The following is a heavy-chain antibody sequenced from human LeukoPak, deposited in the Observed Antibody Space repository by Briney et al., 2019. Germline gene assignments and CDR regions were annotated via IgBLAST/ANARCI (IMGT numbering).Heavy chain of an antibody. CDR3: ARGQVGYSYGFRAFDI. CDR1: GYTFTSYY. J-gene: IGHJ3*02. D-gene: IGHD5-18*01. V-gene: IGHV1-46*01. CDR2: INPSGGST. Sequence: ASVKVSCKASGYTFTSYYMHWVRQAPGQGLEWMGIINPSGGSTSYAQKFQGRVTMTRDTSTSTVYMELSSLRSEDTAVYYCARGQVGYSYGFRAFDIWGQGTMATVSS.